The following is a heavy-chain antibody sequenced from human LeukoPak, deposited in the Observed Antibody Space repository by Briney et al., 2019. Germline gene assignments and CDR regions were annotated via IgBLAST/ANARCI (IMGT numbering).Heavy chain of an antibody. CDR2: IYYSGST. V-gene: IGHV4-39*01. D-gene: IGHD3-10*01. CDR1: GDSISSSSSY. Sequence: SETLSLTCTVSGDSISSSSSYWGWIRQPPGKGLEWIGGIYYSGSTYYNPSLKSRVTISVDTSKNQFSLKLSSVTAADTAVYYCARHRAEYYGSGRAIYYFDYWGQGTLVTVSS. J-gene: IGHJ4*02. CDR3: ARHRAEYYGSGRAIYYFDY.